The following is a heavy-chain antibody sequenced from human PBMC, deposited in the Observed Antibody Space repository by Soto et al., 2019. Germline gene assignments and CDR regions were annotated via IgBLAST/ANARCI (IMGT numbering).Heavy chain of an antibody. CDR2: IDTGNHNT. CDR1: GYTFTHYA. V-gene: IGHV1-3*04. Sequence: ASVKVSCKASGYTFTHYAIHWVRQAPGQRPEWMGWIDTGNHNTKYSQRFQGKVTITADTYANTAYMEVSSLKSEDTAVYYCARGRAARPVAYYYYYYGMDVWGQGTTVTVSS. J-gene: IGHJ6*02. D-gene: IGHD6-6*01. CDR3: ARGRAARPVAYYYYYYGMDV.